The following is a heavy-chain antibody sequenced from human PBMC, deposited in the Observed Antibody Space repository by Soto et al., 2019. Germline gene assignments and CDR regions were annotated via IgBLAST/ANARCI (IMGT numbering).Heavy chain of an antibody. Sequence: TSETLSLTCSVSGDSVNSRNCYWSWIRLPPGKGLEWIGYLYYGGIVNYNPSLKSRVTISADTSKNQFSLKLNSVTAADTAVYFCARLDLTYYLDYWGQGALVTVSS. CDR1: GDSVNSRNCY. V-gene: IGHV4-61*01. D-gene: IGHD3-3*01. CDR2: LYYGGIV. CDR3: ARLDLTYYLDY. J-gene: IGHJ4*02.